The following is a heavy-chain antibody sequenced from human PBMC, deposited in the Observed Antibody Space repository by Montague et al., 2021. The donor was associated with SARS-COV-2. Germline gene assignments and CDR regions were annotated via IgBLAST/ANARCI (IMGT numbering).Heavy chain of an antibody. CDR2: IYHTGTT. V-gene: IGHV4-4*02. CDR1: GDSITRDW. D-gene: IGHD2-15*01. CDR3: AGHLIGGHALSH. Sequence: SETLSLTCAVSGDSITRDWWGWVRQPPGKGLEWIGEIYHTGTTNYSPSLRSRVTISMDRSRNQVSLSLNFVTAADTAVYYCAGHLIGGHALSHWGQGTLVTVSS. J-gene: IGHJ4*02.